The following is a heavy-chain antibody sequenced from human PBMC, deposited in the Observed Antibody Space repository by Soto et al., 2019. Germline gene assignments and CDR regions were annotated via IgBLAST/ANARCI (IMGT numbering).Heavy chain of an antibody. CDR3: ASLVGATGAFDI. J-gene: IGHJ3*02. V-gene: IGHV3-64*01. Sequence: GGSLRLSCAASGFIFSSCSMAWVLQPPGKGLEYVSAISSNGGSTYYANSVKGRFTISRDNSKNTLYLQMGSLRAEDMAVYYCASLVGATGAFDIWGQGTMVTVSS. D-gene: IGHD1-26*01. CDR1: GFIFSSCS. CDR2: ISSNGGST.